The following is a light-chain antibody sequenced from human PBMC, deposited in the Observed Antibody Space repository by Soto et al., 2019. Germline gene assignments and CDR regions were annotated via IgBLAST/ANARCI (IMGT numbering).Light chain of an antibody. CDR3: CSYAGSSTLYVV. J-gene: IGLJ2*01. CDR1: SSDDGSYNL. V-gene: IGLV2-23*01. CDR2: EGS. Sequence: QSALTQPASVSGSPGQSITISCTGTSSDDGSYNLVSWYQQHPGKAPKLMIYEGSKRPSGVSNRFSGSKSGNTASLTISGLQAEDEADYYCCSYAGSSTLYVVFGGGTKLTVL.